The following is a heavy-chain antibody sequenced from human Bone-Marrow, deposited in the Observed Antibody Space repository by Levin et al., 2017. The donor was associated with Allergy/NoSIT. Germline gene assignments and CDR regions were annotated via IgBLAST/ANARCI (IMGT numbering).Heavy chain of an antibody. CDR1: GFTFGDYA. D-gene: IGHD3-3*01. Sequence: GGSLRLSCTGSGFTFGDYAMSWFRQAPGKGLEWVGFIRGKAYGGTTEYAASVKGRFSISSDDSRSIAYLQMNSLKTEDTAVYYCARVRNFWSGYGSSDVWGQGTTVTVSS. J-gene: IGHJ6*02. V-gene: IGHV3-49*03. CDR2: IRGKAYGGTT. CDR3: ARVRNFWSGYGSSDV.